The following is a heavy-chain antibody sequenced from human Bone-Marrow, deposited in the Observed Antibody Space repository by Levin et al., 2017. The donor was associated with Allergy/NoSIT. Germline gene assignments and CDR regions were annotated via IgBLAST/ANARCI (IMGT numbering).Heavy chain of an antibody. Sequence: SCAGSGFRFSSFAMSWVRQAPGKGLEWVSSITGGAATTYYADSVKGRFTISRDNSKNTLHLQMNSLRVEDKAVYYCARTKVEGGDYLDYFDYWGQGTLVTVSS. D-gene: IGHD4-17*01. CDR3: ARTKVEGGDYLDYFDY. J-gene: IGHJ4*02. V-gene: IGHV3-23*01. CDR2: ITGGAATT. CDR1: GFRFSSFA.